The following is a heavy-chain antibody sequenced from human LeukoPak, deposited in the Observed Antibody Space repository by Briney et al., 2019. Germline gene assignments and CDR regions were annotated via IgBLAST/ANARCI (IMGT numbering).Heavy chain of an antibody. J-gene: IGHJ4*02. CDR3: ASKSTAWTIDY. CDR2: MYYSGST. V-gene: IGHV4-39*01. D-gene: IGHD3/OR15-3a*01. CDR1: GGSISSSSYY. Sequence: PSETLSLTCTVSGGSISSSSYYWGWIRQTPGKGLEWIGTMYYSGSTNYNPSLQSRVTLSIDTPKNQFSLRLSSVTAADTAVYYCASKSTAWTIDYWGQGTLVTVSS.